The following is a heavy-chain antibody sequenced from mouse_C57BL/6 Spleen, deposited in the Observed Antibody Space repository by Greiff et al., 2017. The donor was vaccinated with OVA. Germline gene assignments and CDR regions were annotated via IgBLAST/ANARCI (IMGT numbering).Heavy chain of an antibody. CDR3: ASAYSDYVAY. J-gene: IGHJ3*01. V-gene: IGHV1-62-3*01. CDR1: GYTFTSYW. CDR2: IYPNSGGT. Sequence: QVQLQQSGAELVKPGASVKLSCKASGYTFTSYWMHWVKQRPGRGLEWIGRIYPNSGGTKYNEKFKSKATLTVDKPSSTAYMQLSSLTSEDSAVYYCASAYSDYVAYWGQGTLVTVSA. D-gene: IGHD2-13*01.